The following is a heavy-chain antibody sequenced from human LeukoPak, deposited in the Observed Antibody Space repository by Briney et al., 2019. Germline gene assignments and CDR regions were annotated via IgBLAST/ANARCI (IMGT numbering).Heavy chain of an antibody. CDR3: ARGRYYDFWSGYYRNWFDP. V-gene: IGHV1-2*02. CDR1: GYTFTGYY. J-gene: IGHJ5*02. Sequence: ASVKVSCKASGYTFTGYYMHWVRQAPGQGLEWMGWINPNSGGTNYAQKFQGRVTMTRDTSISTAYMELSRLRSDDTAVYYCARGRYYDFWSGYYRNWFDPWGQGTLVTVSS. CDR2: INPNSGGT. D-gene: IGHD3-3*01.